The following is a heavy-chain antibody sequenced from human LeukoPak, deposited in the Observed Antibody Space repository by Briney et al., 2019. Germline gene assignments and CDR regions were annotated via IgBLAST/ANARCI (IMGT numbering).Heavy chain of an antibody. Sequence: ASVKVSCKASGYTFTSYYLHWVRQAPGQGLEWMGIINPSGGSTTYAQKFQGRVTMTRDTSTSTVYMELSSLRSGDTAVYYCARDGSSRSSWYDAWGQGTLVTVSS. CDR3: ARDGSSRSSWYDA. V-gene: IGHV1-46*01. J-gene: IGHJ5*02. D-gene: IGHD6-13*01. CDR1: GYTFTSYY. CDR2: INPSGGST.